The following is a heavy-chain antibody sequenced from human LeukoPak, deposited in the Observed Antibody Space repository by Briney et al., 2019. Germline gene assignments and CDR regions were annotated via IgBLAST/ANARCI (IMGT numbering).Heavy chain of an antibody. CDR3: AILSGGSLGY. V-gene: IGHV4-34*01. CDR2: INHSGST. D-gene: IGHD3-16*01. CDR1: GGSFSGYY. Sequence: SETLSLTCAVYGGSFSGYYWSWIRQPPGKGLEWIGEINHSGSTNYNPSLKSRVTISVDTSKNQFSLKLSSVTAADTAVYYCAILSGGSLGYWGQGTLVTVSS. J-gene: IGHJ4*02.